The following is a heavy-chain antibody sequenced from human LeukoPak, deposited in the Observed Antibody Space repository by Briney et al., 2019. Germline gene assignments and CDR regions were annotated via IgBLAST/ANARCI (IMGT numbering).Heavy chain of an antibody. CDR1: GYKFTSYW. Sequence: GESLKISCKDSGYKFTSYWIGWVRQMPGKGLEWMGIIYPGDSDTRYSPSFQGQVTISADKSISTAYLQWSSLKASDTAMYYCARLESSSWYDFDYWGQGTLVTVSS. CDR3: ARLESSSWYDFDY. J-gene: IGHJ4*02. V-gene: IGHV5-51*01. D-gene: IGHD6-13*01. CDR2: IYPGDSDT.